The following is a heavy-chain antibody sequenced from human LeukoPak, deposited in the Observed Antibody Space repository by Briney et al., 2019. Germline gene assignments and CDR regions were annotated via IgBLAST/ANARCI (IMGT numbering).Heavy chain of an antibody. D-gene: IGHD3-3*01. CDR1: GGSFSGYY. CDR3: ARGDDDFWSGYLGY. V-gene: IGHV4-34*01. CDR2: INHSVST. Sequence: SETLSLTCAVYGGSFSGYYWSWIRQPPGRGLEWIGEINHSVSTNYKPSLKSRVTISVDTSKNQFSLKLSSVTAADTAVYYCARGDDDFWSGYLGYWGQGTLVTVSS. J-gene: IGHJ4*02.